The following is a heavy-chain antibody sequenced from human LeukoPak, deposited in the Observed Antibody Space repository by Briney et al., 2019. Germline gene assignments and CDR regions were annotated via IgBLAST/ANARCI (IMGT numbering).Heavy chain of an antibody. Sequence: ASVKVSCKASGGTFSSYAISWVRQAPGQGLEWMGWISAYNGNTNYAQKLQGRVTMTTDTSTSTAYMELRSLRSDDTAVYYCARDLVRGVFYYYYYMDVWGKGTTVTVPS. CDR3: ARDLVRGVFYYYYYMDV. J-gene: IGHJ6*03. D-gene: IGHD3-10*02. CDR1: GGTFSSYA. V-gene: IGHV1-18*01. CDR2: ISAYNGNT.